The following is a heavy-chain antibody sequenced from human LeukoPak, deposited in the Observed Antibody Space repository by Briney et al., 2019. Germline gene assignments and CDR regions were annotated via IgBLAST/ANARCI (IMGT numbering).Heavy chain of an antibody. D-gene: IGHD3-3*01. Sequence: ASVKVSCKASGYTFTGYYMHWVRQAPGQGVEWMGWINPNSGGTNYAQKFQGRVTMTRDTSISTAYMELSRLRSDDTAVYYCARDSSYYHFWSGYLVYWGQGTLVTVSS. CDR1: GYTFTGYY. V-gene: IGHV1-2*02. CDR2: INPNSGGT. CDR3: ARDSSYYHFWSGYLVY. J-gene: IGHJ4*02.